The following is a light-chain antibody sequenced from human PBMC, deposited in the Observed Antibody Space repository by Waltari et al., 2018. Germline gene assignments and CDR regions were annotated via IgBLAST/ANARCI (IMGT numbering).Light chain of an antibody. J-gene: IGLJ2*01. CDR1: STDVGGYNY. V-gene: IGLV2-8*01. Sequence: QSALTQPPSASGSLGQSVTISCTGTSTDVGGYNYVSWYQQHPGKAPNLMVYEVFQRPSGVPERFSGSKAGDTASLTVSGLRAEDEALYYGSSYSRSDVVVFGGGTKLTVL. CDR3: SSYSRSDVVV. CDR2: EVF.